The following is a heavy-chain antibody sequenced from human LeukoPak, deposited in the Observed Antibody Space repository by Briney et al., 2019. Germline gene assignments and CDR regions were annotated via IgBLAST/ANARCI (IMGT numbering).Heavy chain of an antibody. V-gene: IGHV4-39*01. J-gene: IGHJ4*02. D-gene: IGHD3-9*01. CDR3: ARPENYDILTGFDY. Sequence: PSETLSLTCTVSGGSISSSSYYWGWIRQPPGKGLEWIGSIYYSGSTYYNPSLKSRVTISVDTSKNQFSLKLSSVTAADTAVYYCARPENYDILTGFDYWGQGTLVTVSS. CDR2: IYYSGST. CDR1: GGSISSSSYY.